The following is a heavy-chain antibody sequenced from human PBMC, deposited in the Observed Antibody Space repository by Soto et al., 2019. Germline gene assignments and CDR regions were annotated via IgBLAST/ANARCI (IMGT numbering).Heavy chain of an antibody. D-gene: IGHD6-19*01. CDR3: ARLYGSVTTYDY. Sequence: EVQLVESGGGLVQPGGSLRLSCAASGFTFSDYWMSWVRQAPGKGLEWVASINQDGSDRRYVDSMRGRFTVSRDNTKTSLYLQMNSLRVEDKAVSFCARLYGSVTTYDYWGQGTLATVSS. J-gene: IGHJ4*02. CDR2: INQDGSDR. V-gene: IGHV3-7*01. CDR1: GFTFSDYW.